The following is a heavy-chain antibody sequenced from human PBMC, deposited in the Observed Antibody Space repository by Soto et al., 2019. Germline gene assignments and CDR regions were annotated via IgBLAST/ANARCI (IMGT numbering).Heavy chain of an antibody. V-gene: IGHV3-30*18. Sequence: GGSLRLSCAASRFTFSTYGMHWVRQAPGKGLEWVAVISRDGSDKYYADSVKGRFTISRDNSKNTLFLQLNSLRAEDTAVYYCAKAIATERDYFYYGMDVRGQGTTVTVSS. D-gene: IGHD1-1*01. J-gene: IGHJ6*02. CDR1: RFTFSTYG. CDR3: AKAIATERDYFYYGMDV. CDR2: ISRDGSDK.